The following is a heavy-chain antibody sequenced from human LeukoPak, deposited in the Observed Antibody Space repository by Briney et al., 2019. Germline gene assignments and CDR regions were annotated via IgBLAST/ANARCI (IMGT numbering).Heavy chain of an antibody. J-gene: IGHJ5*02. CDR3: ARVYSSSWYDWFDP. V-gene: IGHV4-59*01. Sequence: SETLSLTCTVSGGSISSYYWSWIRQPPGKGLEWMGYIYYSGSTNYNPSLKSRVTISVDTSKNQFSLKLRSVTAADTAVFYCARVYSSSWYDWFDPWGQGTLVTVSS. CDR1: GGSISSYY. CDR2: IYYSGST. D-gene: IGHD6-13*01.